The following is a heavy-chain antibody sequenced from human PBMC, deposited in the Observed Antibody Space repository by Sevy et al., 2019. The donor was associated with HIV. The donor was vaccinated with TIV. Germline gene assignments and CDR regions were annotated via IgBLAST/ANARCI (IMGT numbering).Heavy chain of an antibody. CDR3: ARMGYCSSTSCYQLSYGMDV. CDR1: GFTFSSYS. V-gene: IGHV3-21*01. D-gene: IGHD2-2*01. CDR2: ISSSSSYI. Sequence: GGSLRLSCAASGFTFSSYSMNWVRQAPGKGLEWVSSISSSSSYIYYADSVKGRFTISRDNAKNSLYLQMNSLRAEDXXVYYCARMGYCSSTSCYQLSYGMDVWGQGTTVTV. J-gene: IGHJ6*02.